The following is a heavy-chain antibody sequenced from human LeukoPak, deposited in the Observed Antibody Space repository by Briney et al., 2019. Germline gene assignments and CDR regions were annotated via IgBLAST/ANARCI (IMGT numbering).Heavy chain of an antibody. Sequence: PGGSLRLSCAASGFTFSSYDMRWVRQATGKGLEWVSAIGTAGDTYYPGSVKGRFTISRDNAKNTLNLQMNSLRAEDTAVYYCARATRIAAAGTRTRVIDAFDIWGQGTMVTVSS. V-gene: IGHV3-13*01. CDR1: GFTFSSYD. J-gene: IGHJ3*02. CDR3: ARATRIAAAGTRTRVIDAFDI. D-gene: IGHD6-13*01. CDR2: IGTAGDT.